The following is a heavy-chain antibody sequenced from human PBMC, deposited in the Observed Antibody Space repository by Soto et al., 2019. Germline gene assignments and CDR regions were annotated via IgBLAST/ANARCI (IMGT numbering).Heavy chain of an antibody. V-gene: IGHV3-23*01. CDR2: IRSNTAIP. CDR3: AKARCSGNSCYVPDY. J-gene: IGHJ4*01. Sequence: GGSLRLSCVASGFSFNPYVMAWVRQAPGKGLEWVSSIRSNTAIPPYPDSMQGRFTISRDNSENTLSLQMHSLRAEDSAAYYCAKARCSGNSCYVPDYWGHGSLVTVSS. CDR1: GFSFNPYV. D-gene: IGHD2-15*01.